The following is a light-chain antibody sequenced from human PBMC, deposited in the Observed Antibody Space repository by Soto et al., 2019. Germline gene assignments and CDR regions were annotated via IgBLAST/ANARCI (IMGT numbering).Light chain of an antibody. Sequence: QSALTQPPSASGSPGQSVTISCTGTSSDIGAYNYVSWYPQHRGKAPKLMIYEVSKRPSGVPDRFSGSKSDNTASLTVSGLQAEDEADYYCTSHAGSINLVFGGGTQVTGL. CDR3: TSHAGSINLV. V-gene: IGLV2-8*01. J-gene: IGLJ2*01. CDR2: EVS. CDR1: SSDIGAYNY.